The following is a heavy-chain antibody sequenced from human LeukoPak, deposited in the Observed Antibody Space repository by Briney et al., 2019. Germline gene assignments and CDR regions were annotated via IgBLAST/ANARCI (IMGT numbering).Heavy chain of an antibody. V-gene: IGHV3-48*03. D-gene: IGHD1/OR15-1a*01. CDR3: AKDVSRTHFLH. J-gene: IGHJ1*01. CDR2: ISSSGSTI. Sequence: PGGSLRLSCAASGFTFSSYEMNWVRQAPGKGLEWVSYISSSGSTIYYADSVKGRFTISRDNSRNTLYLQMNSLRAEDTARYFCAKDVSRTHFLHWGQGTLVSVSS. CDR1: GFTFSSYE.